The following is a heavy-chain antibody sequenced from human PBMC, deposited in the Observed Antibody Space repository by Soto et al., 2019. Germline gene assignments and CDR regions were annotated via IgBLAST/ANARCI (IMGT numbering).Heavy chain of an antibody. CDR2: IYYSGST. Sequence: PSETLSLTCTVSGGSISSYYWSWIRQPPGKGLEWIGYIYYSGSTNYNPSLKSRVTISVDTSKNQFSLKLSSVAAADTAVYYCARHKGYYGSGSCYDYWGQGTLVTVSS. J-gene: IGHJ4*02. D-gene: IGHD3-10*01. CDR1: GGSISSYY. CDR3: ARHKGYYGSGSCYDY. V-gene: IGHV4-59*08.